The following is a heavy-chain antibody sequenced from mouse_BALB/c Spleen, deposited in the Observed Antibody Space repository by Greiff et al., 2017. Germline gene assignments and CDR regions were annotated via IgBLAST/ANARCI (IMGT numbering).Heavy chain of an antibody. CDR3: ARGNLYARY. CDR2: IYPGDGDT. V-gene: IGHV1-87*01. J-gene: IGHJ2*01. Sequence: QVQLKQSGAELARPGASVKLSCKASGYTFTSYWMQWVKQRPGQGLEWIGAIYPGDGDTRYTQKFKGKATLTADKSSSTAYMQLSSLASEDSAVYYCARGNLYARYWGQGTTLTVSS. CDR1: GYTFTSYW. D-gene: IGHD2-14*01.